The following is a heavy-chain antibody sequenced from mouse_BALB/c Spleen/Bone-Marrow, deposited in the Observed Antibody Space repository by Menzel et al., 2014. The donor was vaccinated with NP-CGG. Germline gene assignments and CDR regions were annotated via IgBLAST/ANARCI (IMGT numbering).Heavy chain of an antibody. CDR1: GFTSSSYA. CDR3: AREEYGQKVYAMDY. V-gene: IGHV5-6-5*01. D-gene: IGHD2-10*02. J-gene: IGHJ4*01. CDR2: ISSGGST. Sequence: EVKVVESGGGLVKPGGSLKLSCAASGFTSSSYAMSWVRQTPEKRLEWVASISSGGSTYYPDSVKGRFTISRDNARNILYLQMSSLRSEDTAMYYCAREEYGQKVYAMDYWGQGTSVTVSS.